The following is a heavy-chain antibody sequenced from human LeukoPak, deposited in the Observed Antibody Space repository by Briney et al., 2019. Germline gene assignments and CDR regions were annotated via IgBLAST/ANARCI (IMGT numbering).Heavy chain of an antibody. J-gene: IGHJ4*02. V-gene: IGHV1-8*01. CDR2: MNPDSGNT. CDR3: AVHLPGDYLDR. CDR1: GYAFNIYG. Sequence: ASVKVSCKASGYAFNIYGINWVRQATGHGLEWMGWMNPDSGNTGFAQKFQGRVTMTRNTSITTAYMELSSLRFEDTAVYYCAVHLPGDYLDRWGQGTLVTVSS.